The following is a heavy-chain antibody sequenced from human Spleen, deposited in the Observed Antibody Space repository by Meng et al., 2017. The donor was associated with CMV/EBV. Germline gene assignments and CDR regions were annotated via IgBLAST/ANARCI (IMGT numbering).Heavy chain of an antibody. D-gene: IGHD3-22*01. V-gene: IGHV4-4*02. CDR3: AKETSYDSSGYYY. Sequence: SGGSIPNIIKGWGWVRRPPGKGLEWIGEISHSGDTNHNPSLKSRVTILMDRSKNHCSLELSSVTAADTAVYYCAKETSYDSSGYYYWGQGILVTVSS. J-gene: IGHJ4*02. CDR1: GGSIPNIIKG. CDR2: ISHSGDT.